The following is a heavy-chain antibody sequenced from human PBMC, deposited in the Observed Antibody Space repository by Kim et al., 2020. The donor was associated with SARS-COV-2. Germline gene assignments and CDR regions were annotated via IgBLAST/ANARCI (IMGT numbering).Heavy chain of an antibody. CDR3: ARHGGTLGGPEEIDY. CDR2: IYYSGST. Sequence: SETLSLTCTVSGGSISSYYWSWIRQPPGKGLEWIGYIYYSGSTNYNPSLKSRVTISVDTSKNQFSLKLSSVTAADTAVYYCARHGGTLGGPEEIDYWGQGTLVTVSS. V-gene: IGHV4-59*08. CDR1: GGSISSYY. J-gene: IGHJ4*02. D-gene: IGHD3-16*01.